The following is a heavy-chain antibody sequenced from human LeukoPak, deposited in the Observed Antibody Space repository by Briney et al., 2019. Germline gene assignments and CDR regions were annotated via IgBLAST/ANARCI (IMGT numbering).Heavy chain of an antibody. CDR1: GYTLTELS. CDR2: FDPEDGET. D-gene: IGHD3-10*01. J-gene: IGHJ6*02. V-gene: IGHV1-24*01. CDR3: ATDSGSRVYYYYGMDV. Sequence: ASVEVSCKVSGYTLTELSMHWVRQAPGKGLEWMGGFDPEDGETIYAQKFQGRVTMTEDTSTDTAYMELSSLRSEDTAVYYCATDSGSRVYYYYGMDVWGQGTTVTVSS.